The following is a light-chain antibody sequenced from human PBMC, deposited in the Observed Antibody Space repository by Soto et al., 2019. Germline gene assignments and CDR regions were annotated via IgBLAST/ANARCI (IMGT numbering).Light chain of an antibody. CDR3: GSWDTSLNIEVL. J-gene: IGLJ2*01. V-gene: IGLV1-51*01. CDR1: SSNIGSNS. CDR2: DNN. Sequence: QSVLTQPPSVSAAPGQMVTISCSGSSSNIGSNSVSWYQQLPGAAPKVLIYDNNKRPSGIPDRFSGSKSGTSATLGITGLQTGDEADYYCGSWDTSLNIEVLFGGGTKLTVL.